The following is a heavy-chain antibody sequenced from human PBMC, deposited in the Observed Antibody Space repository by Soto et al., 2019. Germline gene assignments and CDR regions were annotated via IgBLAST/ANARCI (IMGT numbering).Heavy chain of an antibody. CDR1: GGTFSSYA. D-gene: IGHD5-18*01. J-gene: IGHJ3*02. V-gene: IGHV1-69*13. Sequence: SVKVSCKASGGTFSSYAISWVRQAPGQGLEWMGGIIPIFGTANYAQKFQGRVTITADESTSTAYMELSSLRSEDTAVYYCARSDGRGYSYGYPADGAFDIWGQGTMVTVSS. CDR3: ARSDGRGYSYGYPADGAFDI. CDR2: IIPIFGTA.